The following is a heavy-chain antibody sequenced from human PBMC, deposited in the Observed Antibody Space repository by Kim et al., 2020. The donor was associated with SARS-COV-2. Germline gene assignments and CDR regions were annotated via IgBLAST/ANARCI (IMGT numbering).Heavy chain of an antibody. Sequence: SETLSLTCAVYGGSFSSYYWNWIRQPPGKGLEWIGEIKHSGSTNYNPSLKSRITISVDTPKNQFSLKLNSMTAADTAVYYCARGRCFNWFTWYFDLWGRGPLVTFSS. CDR2: IKHSGST. J-gene: IGHJ2*01. D-gene: IGHD3-9*01. V-gene: IGHV4-34*01. CDR1: GGSFSSYY. CDR3: ARGRCFNWFTWYFDL.